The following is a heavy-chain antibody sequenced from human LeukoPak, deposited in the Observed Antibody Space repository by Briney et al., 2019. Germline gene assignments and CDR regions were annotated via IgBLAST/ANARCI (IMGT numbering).Heavy chain of an antibody. Sequence: ASVTVSCTAPGYTFTNYYIHWVRQAPGQGLEWTGIINPSGGSTSYAQKFQGRVTMTRDTSTSTVYMELSSLRSEDTAVYYCAREGPYSDSSRSRFDYWGQGTLVTVSS. CDR2: INPSGGST. D-gene: IGHD6-6*01. CDR1: GYTFTNYY. J-gene: IGHJ4*02. CDR3: AREGPYSDSSRSRFDY. V-gene: IGHV1-46*01.